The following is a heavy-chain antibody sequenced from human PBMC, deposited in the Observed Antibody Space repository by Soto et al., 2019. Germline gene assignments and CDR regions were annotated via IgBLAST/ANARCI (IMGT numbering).Heavy chain of an antibody. CDR2: IYYSGST. V-gene: IGHV4-30-4*01. J-gene: IGHJ5*02. Sequence: SETLCLTCTFSVGSISSGAYSWSWIRQPPGKGLEWIGYIYYSGSTYYNPSLKSRVTISVDTSKNQFSLKLSSVTAADTAVYYCARAPTHDSSGYYYNWFDPWGQGTLVTVSS. D-gene: IGHD3-22*01. CDR1: VGSISSGAYS. CDR3: ARAPTHDSSGYYYNWFDP.